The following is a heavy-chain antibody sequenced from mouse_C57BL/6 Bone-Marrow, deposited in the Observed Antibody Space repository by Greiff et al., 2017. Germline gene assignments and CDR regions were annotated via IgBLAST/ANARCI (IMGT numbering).Heavy chain of an antibody. D-gene: IGHD1-1*01. J-gene: IGHJ4*01. CDR1: GYTFTSYG. CDR2: IYPRSGNT. CDR3: ASIYPFYAMDY. Sequence: VQGVESGAELARPGASVKLSCKASGYTFTSYGISWVKQRTGQGLEWIGEIYPRSGNTYYNEKFKGKATLTADKSSSTAYMELRSLTSEDSAVYFCASIYPFYAMDYWGQGTSVTVSS. V-gene: IGHV1-81*01.